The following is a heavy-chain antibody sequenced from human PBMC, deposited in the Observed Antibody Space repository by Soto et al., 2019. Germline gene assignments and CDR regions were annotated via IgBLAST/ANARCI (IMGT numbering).Heavy chain of an antibody. Sequence: PGESLKISCEASGFTFSRVSMNWGRQVPGKGLEWVASISSGSSDTWYADSVKGRFIISRDNAQTSLFLQMSALRPEYTDIYYCARLDYWGQGTPVTVSS. CDR2: ISSGSSDT. CDR3: ARLDY. CDR1: GFTFSRVS. J-gene: IGHJ4*02. V-gene: IGHV3-21*01.